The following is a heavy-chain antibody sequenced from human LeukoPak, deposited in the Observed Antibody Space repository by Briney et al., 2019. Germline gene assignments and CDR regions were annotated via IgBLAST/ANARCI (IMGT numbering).Heavy chain of an antibody. CDR3: AKALWGYNLIDYYYYYMDV. V-gene: IGHV3-11*04. CDR1: GFTFSDYY. Sequence: PGGSLRLSCAASGFTFSDYYMSWIRQAPGKGLEWVSYISSSGSTIYYADSVKGRFTISRDNAKNSLYLQMNSLRGEDSAVYFCAKALWGYNLIDYYYYYMDVWGKGTTVTVSS. D-gene: IGHD5-24*01. CDR2: ISSSGSTI. J-gene: IGHJ6*03.